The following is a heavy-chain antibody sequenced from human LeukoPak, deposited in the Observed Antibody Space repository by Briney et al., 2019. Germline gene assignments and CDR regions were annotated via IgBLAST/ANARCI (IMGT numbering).Heavy chain of an antibody. D-gene: IGHD5-24*01. CDR3: ARSRRDNYYYYYGMDV. Sequence: GGSLRLSCAASGFTFSSYEMTWVRQAPGKGLEWVSNISSSDTPIHYADSVKGRFTISRDNARNSLYLQMNSLRAEDTAVYYCARSRRDNYYYYYGMDVWGQGTTVTVSS. CDR2: ISSSDTPI. V-gene: IGHV3-48*03. CDR1: GFTFSSYE. J-gene: IGHJ6*02.